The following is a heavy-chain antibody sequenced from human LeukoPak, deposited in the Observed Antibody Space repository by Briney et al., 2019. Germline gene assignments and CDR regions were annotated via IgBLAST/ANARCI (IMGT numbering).Heavy chain of an antibody. CDR2: FFLSGGP. Sequence: SGTLSLTCDVSGDFIRSSEWWSWVRQPPGKGLEWIGQFFLSGGPNYRPSLRSRVTISVDRSKSQFSLEMASVTAADTAIYYCVRNGRYCLDYWGQGTLVTVSS. D-gene: IGHD1-14*01. V-gene: IGHV4-4*02. J-gene: IGHJ4*02. CDR3: VRNGRYCLDY. CDR1: GDFIRSSEW.